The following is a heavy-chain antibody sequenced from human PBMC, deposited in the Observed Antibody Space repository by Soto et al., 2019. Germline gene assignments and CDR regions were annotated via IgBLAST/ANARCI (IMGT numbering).Heavy chain of an antibody. Sequence: ASVKVSCKASGYTFTSYAMHWVRQAPGQSLEWMGWINAGNGNTKYSQRFQGRVTITRDTSASTAYMDLSSLRSEDTAVYYCAVLLSASETNEYFQHWGQVTLVTVSS. CDR3: AVLLSASETNEYFQH. CDR2: INAGNGNT. J-gene: IGHJ1*01. CDR1: GYTFTSYA. D-gene: IGHD2-21*01. V-gene: IGHV1-3*01.